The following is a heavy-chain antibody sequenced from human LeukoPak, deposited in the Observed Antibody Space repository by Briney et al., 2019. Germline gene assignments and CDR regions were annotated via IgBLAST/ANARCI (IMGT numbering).Heavy chain of an antibody. Sequence: ASVKVSCKASGYTFTSYYMHWVRQAPGQGLEWMGIINPSGGSTSYAQKFQGRVTMTRDTSTSTVYMELSSLRSEDTAVYYCARGHCSSTSCWYYMDVWGKGTTVTVSS. J-gene: IGHJ6*03. CDR2: INPSGGST. D-gene: IGHD2-2*01. CDR3: ARGHCSSTSCWYYMDV. CDR1: GYTFTSYY. V-gene: IGHV1-46*01.